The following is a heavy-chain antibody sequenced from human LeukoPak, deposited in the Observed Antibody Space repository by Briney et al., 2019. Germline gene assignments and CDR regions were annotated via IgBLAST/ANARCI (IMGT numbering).Heavy chain of an antibody. CDR2: IGGDVRT. J-gene: IGHJ4*02. Sequence: GGSLRLSCEASGFTFSSNAMSWVRQAPGKGLEWVSGIGGDVRTHYADSVKGRFTISRDNSKNTMYLQMNSLRAEDTAAYYCAKDIIGWSFDYWGQGTLVTVSS. V-gene: IGHV3-23*01. D-gene: IGHD2-15*01. CDR3: AKDIIGWSFDY. CDR1: GFTFSSNA.